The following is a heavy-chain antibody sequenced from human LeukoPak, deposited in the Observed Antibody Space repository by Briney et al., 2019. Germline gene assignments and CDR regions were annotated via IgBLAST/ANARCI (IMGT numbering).Heavy chain of an antibody. CDR1: GFAFSSYA. CDR3: AKLRGIMITFGGVVFDY. Sequence: GGSLRLSCAASGFAFSSYAMSWVRQAPGKGLEWVSAISGSGGSTYYADSVKGRFTISRDNSKNTLYLQMNSLRAEDTAVYYCAKLRGIMITFGGVVFDYWGQGTLVTVSS. D-gene: IGHD3-16*01. J-gene: IGHJ4*02. V-gene: IGHV3-23*01. CDR2: ISGSGGST.